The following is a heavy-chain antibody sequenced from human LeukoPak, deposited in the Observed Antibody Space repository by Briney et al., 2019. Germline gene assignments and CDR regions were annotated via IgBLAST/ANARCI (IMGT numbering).Heavy chain of an antibody. D-gene: IGHD2-8*01. V-gene: IGHV1-2*02. CDR2: INPNSGGT. CDR1: GYTFTGYY. CDR3: ARGYCTNGVCYPFLDY. J-gene: IGHJ4*02. Sequence: ASVKVSCKASGYTFTGYYMHWVRQAPGQGLEWMGWINPNSGGTNYAQKFQGRVTMTRDTSISTAYMELSRLRSDDTAAYYCARGYCTNGVCYPFLDYWGQGTLVTVSS.